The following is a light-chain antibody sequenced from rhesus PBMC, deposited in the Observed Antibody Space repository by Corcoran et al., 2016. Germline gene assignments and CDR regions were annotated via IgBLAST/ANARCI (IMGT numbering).Light chain of an antibody. Sequence: DIQMTQSPSSLSASVGDRVTITCQASQGISNWLAWYQQKPGKAPKLLNYAASSLQRGVPSRFSGSGSGTEFTLTISSLQPEDFATYYCQQYNSDPHSFGQGTKVEIK. CDR2: AAS. V-gene: IGKV1-21*01. J-gene: IGKJ2*01. CDR3: QQYNSDPHS. CDR1: QGISNW.